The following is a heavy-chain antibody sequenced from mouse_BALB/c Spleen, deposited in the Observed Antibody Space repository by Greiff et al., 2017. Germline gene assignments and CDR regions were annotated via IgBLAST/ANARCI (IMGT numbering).Heavy chain of an antibody. CDR3: ARDYYVAMDY. J-gene: IGHJ4*01. Sequence: ESGPGLVKPSQSLSLTCSVTGYSITSGYYWNWIRQFPGNKLEWMGYISYDGSNNYNPSLKNRISITRDTSKNQFFLKLNSVTTEDTATYYCARDYYVAMDYWGQGTSVTVSS. V-gene: IGHV3-6*02. D-gene: IGHD1-1*01. CDR2: ISYDGSN. CDR1: GYSITSGYY.